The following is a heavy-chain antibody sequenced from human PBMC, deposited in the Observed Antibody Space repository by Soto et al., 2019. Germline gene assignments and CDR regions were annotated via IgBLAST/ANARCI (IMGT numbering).Heavy chain of an antibody. V-gene: IGHV3-30-3*01. J-gene: IGHJ5*02. Sequence: QVQLVESGGGVVQPGRSLRLSCAASGFTFSSYAMHWVRQAPGKGLEWVAVISYDGSNKYYADSVKGRFTISRDNSKKTLCLQMKSLRAEGTAVYYCARDLRGYSGDDYWFAPGGQGDPVTVSS. CDR1: GFTFSSYA. CDR2: ISYDGSNK. D-gene: IGHD5-12*01. CDR3: ARDLRGYSGDDYWFAP.